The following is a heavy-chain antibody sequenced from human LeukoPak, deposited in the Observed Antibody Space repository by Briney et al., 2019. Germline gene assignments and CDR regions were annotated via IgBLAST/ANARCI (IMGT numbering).Heavy chain of an antibody. D-gene: IGHD1-26*01. CDR1: GGSISSSSYY. CDR3: ARPSGATPFKRFDF. V-gene: IGHV4-39*07. CDR2: IYYSGST. J-gene: IGHJ4*02. Sequence: SETLSLTCTVSGGSISSSSYYWGWFRQPPGKGLEWIGSIYYSGSTYYSPSLKSRVTISVDTSKNQFSLYLTSVTAADTAVYYCARPSGATPFKRFDFWGQGSLVTVSS.